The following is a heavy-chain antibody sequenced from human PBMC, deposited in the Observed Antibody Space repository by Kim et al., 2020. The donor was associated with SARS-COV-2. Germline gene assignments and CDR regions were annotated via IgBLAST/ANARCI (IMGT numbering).Heavy chain of an antibody. CDR1: GYTFTSYY. D-gene: IGHD1-26*01. CDR2: INPSGGST. Sequence: ASVKVSCKASGYTFTSYYMHWVRQAPGQGLEWMGIINPSGGSTSYAQKFQGRVTMTRDTSTSTVYMELSSLRSEDTAVYYCARDATRDEWELNYFDYWGQGTLVTVSS. J-gene: IGHJ4*02. CDR3: ARDATRDEWELNYFDY. V-gene: IGHV1-46*01.